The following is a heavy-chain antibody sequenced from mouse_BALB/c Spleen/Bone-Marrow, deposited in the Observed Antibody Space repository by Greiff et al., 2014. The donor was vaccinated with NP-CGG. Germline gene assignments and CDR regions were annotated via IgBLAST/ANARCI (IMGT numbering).Heavy chain of an antibody. CDR1: GYTFTSYW. CDR3: ARRLNWDWFAY. J-gene: IGHJ3*01. CDR2: INPSTGYT. Sequence: QVQQQQSGAELAKPGASVKMSCKASGYTFTSYWMHWVKQRPGQGLEWIGYINPSTGYTDYNQKFKDKATLTADKSSSTAYMQLSSLTSEDSAVYYCARRLNWDWFAYWGQGTLVTVSA. V-gene: IGHV1-7*01. D-gene: IGHD4-1*01.